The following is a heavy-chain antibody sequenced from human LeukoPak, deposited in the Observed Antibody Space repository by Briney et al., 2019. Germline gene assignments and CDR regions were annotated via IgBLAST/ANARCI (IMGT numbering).Heavy chain of an antibody. Sequence: ASVTVSCTASGYTFTVYYMHWVRQAPGQGLEWMGRINPNSGGTNYAQKFQGRVTMTRDTSISTAYMELSRLRSDDTAVYSCARDGYCSSTSCLPDYWGQGTLVTVSS. J-gene: IGHJ4*02. V-gene: IGHV1-2*06. CDR2: INPNSGGT. D-gene: IGHD2-2*01. CDR3: ARDGYCSSTSCLPDY. CDR1: GYTFTVYY.